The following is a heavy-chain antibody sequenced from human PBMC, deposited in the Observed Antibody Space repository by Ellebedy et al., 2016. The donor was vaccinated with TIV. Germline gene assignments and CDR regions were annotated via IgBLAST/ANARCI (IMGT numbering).Heavy chain of an antibody. CDR2: VYCIGNT. J-gene: IGHJ4*02. Sequence: MPSETLSLTCTVSGGSITSGSYYWAWIRQPPGKGLEWVGNVYCIGNTNYNPSLKSRDTISEDTSKNQFSLKLTSVTAADTAVYYCVRHPTLGTLDYWGQGAQVTVSS. CDR1: GGSITSGSYY. CDR3: VRHPTLGTLDY. D-gene: IGHD3-16*01. V-gene: IGHV4-39*01.